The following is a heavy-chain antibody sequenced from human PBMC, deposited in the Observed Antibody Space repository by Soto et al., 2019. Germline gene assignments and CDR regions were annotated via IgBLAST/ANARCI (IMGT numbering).Heavy chain of an antibody. CDR2: IYSGGNT. D-gene: IGHD3-10*01. Sequence: EVPLVESGGGLVQPGGSLRLSCAASGFTVSNNYMSWVRQAPGKGLEWVSVIYSGGNTYYADSVRGRFTISRHSSNNTLYLQMNSLRAEDTAVYYCARSSTWFGDRYYFDYWGQGTLVTVSS. V-gene: IGHV3-53*04. J-gene: IGHJ4*02. CDR1: GFTVSNNY. CDR3: ARSSTWFGDRYYFDY.